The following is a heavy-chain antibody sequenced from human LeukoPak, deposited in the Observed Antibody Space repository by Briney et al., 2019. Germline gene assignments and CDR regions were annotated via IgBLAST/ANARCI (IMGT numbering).Heavy chain of an antibody. CDR1: GYTFTGYY. V-gene: IGHV1-2*02. CDR2: INPNSGGT. Sequence: GASVKVSCEASGYTFTGYYMHWVRQAPGQGLEWMGWINPNSGGTNYAQKFQGRVTMTRDTSISTAYMELSRLRSDDTAVYYCARASYYGSEIDSWGQGTLVTVSS. CDR3: ARASYYGSEIDS. J-gene: IGHJ4*02. D-gene: IGHD3-10*01.